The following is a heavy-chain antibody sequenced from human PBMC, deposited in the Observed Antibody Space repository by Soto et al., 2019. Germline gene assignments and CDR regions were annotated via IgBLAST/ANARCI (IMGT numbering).Heavy chain of an antibody. V-gene: IGHV3-23*01. J-gene: IGHJ4*02. Sequence: GGSLRLSCAASGFTFSSYAMSWVRQAPGKGLEWVSAISGSGGSTYYADSVKGRFTISRDNSKNTLYLQMNSLRAEDTAVYYCANGLRAYVLLWFGELFFDYWGQGTLVTVSS. CDR2: ISGSGGST. D-gene: IGHD3-10*01. CDR3: ANGLRAYVLLWFGELFFDY. CDR1: GFTFSSYA.